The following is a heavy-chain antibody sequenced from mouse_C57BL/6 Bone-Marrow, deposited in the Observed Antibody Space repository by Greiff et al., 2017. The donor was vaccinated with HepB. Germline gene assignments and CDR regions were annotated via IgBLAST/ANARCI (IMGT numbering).Heavy chain of an antibody. CDR1: GYAFTNYL. Sequence: VQGVESGAELVRPGTSVKVSCKASGYAFTNYLIEWVKQRPGQGLEWIGVINPGSGGTNYNEKFKGKATLTADKSSSTAYMQLSSLTSEDSAVYVCAYYDYDDGFDYWGQGTTLTVSS. D-gene: IGHD2-4*01. V-gene: IGHV1-54*01. J-gene: IGHJ2*01. CDR3: AYYDYDDGFDY. CDR2: INPGSGGT.